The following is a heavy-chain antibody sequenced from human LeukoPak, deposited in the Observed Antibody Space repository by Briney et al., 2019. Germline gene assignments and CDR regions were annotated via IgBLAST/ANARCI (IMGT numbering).Heavy chain of an antibody. CDR2: IWYDGSNK. CDR3: ARDHVAAAGIDY. J-gene: IGHJ4*02. Sequence: QPGGSLRLSCAASGFTFSSYGMHWVRQAPGKGLEWVAVIWYDGSNKYYADSVWGRFTISRDNSKNTLYLQMNSLRAEDTAVYYCARDHVAAAGIDYWGQGTLVTVSS. V-gene: IGHV3-33*01. CDR1: GFTFSSYG. D-gene: IGHD6-13*01.